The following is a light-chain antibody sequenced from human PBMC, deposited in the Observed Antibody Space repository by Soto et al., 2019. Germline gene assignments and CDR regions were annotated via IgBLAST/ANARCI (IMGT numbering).Light chain of an antibody. CDR3: QQYYSTLPT. Sequence: DIVMTQSPDSLAVSLGGRATINCKSSQSVLYSSNNKNYLAWYQQKPGQPPKLLIYRASTRESGVPDRFSGSGSGTDFTLTISSLQAEDVAVYYCQQYYSTLPTFGQGTKVEIK. J-gene: IGKJ1*01. CDR1: QSVLYSSNNKNY. CDR2: RAS. V-gene: IGKV4-1*01.